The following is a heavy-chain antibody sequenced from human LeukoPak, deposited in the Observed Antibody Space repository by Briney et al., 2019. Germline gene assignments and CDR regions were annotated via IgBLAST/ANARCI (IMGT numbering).Heavy chain of an antibody. CDR2: INWNGGST. J-gene: IGHJ4*02. D-gene: IGHD4-17*01. V-gene: IGHV3-20*04. Sequence: PGGSLRLSCAASGFSFYDYGMTWVRQPPGKGLEWGSGINWNGGSTDYADSVKGRFTISRDNAKNSLYLQMDSLRAEDTAVYYCARDRLHYGEYEKTFDYWGQGTLVTVSS. CDR3: ARDRLHYGEYEKTFDY. CDR1: GFSFYDYG.